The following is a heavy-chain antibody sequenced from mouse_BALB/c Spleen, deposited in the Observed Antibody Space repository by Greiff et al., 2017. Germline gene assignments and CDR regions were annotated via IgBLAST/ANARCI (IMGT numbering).Heavy chain of an antibody. J-gene: IGHJ4*01. CDR3: ARSGYGSSYDYAMDY. CDR1: GFNIKDTY. D-gene: IGHD1-1*01. CDR2: IDPANGNT. Sequence: VQLKESGAELVKPGASVKLSCTASGFNIKDTYMHWVKQRPEQGLEWIGRIDPANGNTKYDPKFQGKATITADTSSNTAYLQLSSLTSEDTAVYYCARSGYGSSYDYAMDYWGQGTSVTVSS. V-gene: IGHV14-3*02.